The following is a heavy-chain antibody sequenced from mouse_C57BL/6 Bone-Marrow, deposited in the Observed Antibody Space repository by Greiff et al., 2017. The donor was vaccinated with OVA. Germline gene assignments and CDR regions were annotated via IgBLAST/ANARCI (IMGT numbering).Heavy chain of an antibody. Sequence: VQLQQSGPELVKPGASVKISCKASGYTFTDYYMNWVKQSHGKSLEWIGDINPNNGGTSYNQKFKGKATLTVDKSSSTAYMELRSLTSEDSAVYYCATGSSYLYWYFDVWGTGTTVTVSS. V-gene: IGHV1-26*01. CDR3: ATGSSYLYWYFDV. D-gene: IGHD1-1*01. CDR1: GYTFTDYY. CDR2: INPNNGGT. J-gene: IGHJ1*03.